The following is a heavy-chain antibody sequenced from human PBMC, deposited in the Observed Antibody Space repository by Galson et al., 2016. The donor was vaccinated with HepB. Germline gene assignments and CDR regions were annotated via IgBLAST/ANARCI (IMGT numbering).Heavy chain of an antibody. D-gene: IGHD5-18*01. Sequence: SLRLSCAASGFRFSDHYMSWIRQVPGKGLESIARISSGGGPTYYAESVRGRFTISGDDAKNSLYLQLNSLRAEDTAVYFCARDPDTASKVDVWGQGTSVIVSS. CDR2: ISSGGGPT. CDR3: ARDPDTASKVDV. J-gene: IGHJ6*02. CDR1: GFRFSDHY. V-gene: IGHV3-11*01.